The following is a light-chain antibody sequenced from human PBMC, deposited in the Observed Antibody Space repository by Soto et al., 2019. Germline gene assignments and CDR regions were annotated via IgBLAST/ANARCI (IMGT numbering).Light chain of an antibody. CDR1: QSVSYSSNNDNY. CDR3: QQYYTTPPT. J-gene: IGKJ1*01. CDR2: WAS. Sequence: DIVMTQSPDSLAVSLGERATINCKSSQSVSYSSNNDNYLAWYQQRPGQPPKLLIYWASTREAGVPDRFSGSGSGTDFTLTVSSLQAEDVAVYYGQQYYTTPPTFGQGTKVEIK. V-gene: IGKV4-1*01.